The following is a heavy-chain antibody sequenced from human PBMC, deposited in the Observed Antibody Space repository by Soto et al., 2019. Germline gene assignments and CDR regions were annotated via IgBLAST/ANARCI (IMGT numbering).Heavy chain of an antibody. J-gene: IGHJ4*02. V-gene: IGHV3-30-3*01. CDR2: ISYDGSNK. CDR1: GFTFSSYA. D-gene: IGHD5-12*01. Sequence: QMQLVESGGGVVQPGRSLRLSCAASGFTFSSYAMHWVRQAPGKGLEWVAVISYDGSNKYYADSVKGRFTISRDNSKNTLYLQMNSLRAEDTAVYYCASDRVDIVATISHPLDYWGQGTLVTVSS. CDR3: ASDRVDIVATISHPLDY.